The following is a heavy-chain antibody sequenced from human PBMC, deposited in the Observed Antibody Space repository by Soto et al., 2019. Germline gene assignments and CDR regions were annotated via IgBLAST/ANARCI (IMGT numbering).Heavy chain of an antibody. D-gene: IGHD5-12*01. CDR3: ARDRLLDY. CDR1: GGSISSGDYY. V-gene: IGHV4-61*08. J-gene: IGHJ4*02. Sequence: SETLSLTCTVSGGSISSGDYYWSSIRQPPGKGLEWIGYIYYSGSTNYNPSLKSRVTISVDTSKNQFSLKLSSVTAADTAVYYCARDRLLDYWGQGTLVTVSS. CDR2: IYYSGST.